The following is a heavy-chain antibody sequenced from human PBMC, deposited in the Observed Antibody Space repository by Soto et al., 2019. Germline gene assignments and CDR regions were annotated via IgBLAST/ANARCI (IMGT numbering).Heavy chain of an antibody. Sequence: QVQVVQSGDEVKKPGASVKVSCKASGYTFTNYGFSWVRQAPGQGLEWMGWISVYNGNTKYAEKFQGRVTMTTDTATSTSHMELICLRSDDTSVYYCAREGQAPYYYDGMDLWVQGTAVTVSS. J-gene: IGHJ6*02. CDR3: AREGQAPYYYDGMDL. CDR1: GYTFTNYG. V-gene: IGHV1-18*01. CDR2: ISVYNGNT.